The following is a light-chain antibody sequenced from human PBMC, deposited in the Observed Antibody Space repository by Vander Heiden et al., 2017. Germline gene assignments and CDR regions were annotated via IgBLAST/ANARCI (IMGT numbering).Light chain of an antibody. CDR2: AAS. CDR1: QSVMSNY. Sequence: EIVLTQSPGTLSLSPGERATISCRASQSVMSNYLAWYHQKPGQAPRLLIYAASTRATGIPDRFSGSGSATDFTLTISRLEPEDFAVYYCQQYCSSPFTFGPGTKVDVK. CDR3: QQYCSSPFT. J-gene: IGKJ3*01. V-gene: IGKV3-20*01.